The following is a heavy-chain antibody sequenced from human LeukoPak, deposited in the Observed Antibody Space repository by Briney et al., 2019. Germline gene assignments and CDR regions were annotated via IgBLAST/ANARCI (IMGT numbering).Heavy chain of an antibody. CDR3: ARGGYDILTGYGD. V-gene: IGHV4-59*01. Sequence: SETLSLTCTVSGGSISSYYWSWIRQPPGKGLEWIGYIYYSGSTNYNPSLKSRVAISVDTSKNQFSLKLSSVTAADTAVYYCARGGYDILTGYGDWGQGTLVTVSS. J-gene: IGHJ4*02. CDR1: GGSISSYY. D-gene: IGHD3-9*01. CDR2: IYYSGST.